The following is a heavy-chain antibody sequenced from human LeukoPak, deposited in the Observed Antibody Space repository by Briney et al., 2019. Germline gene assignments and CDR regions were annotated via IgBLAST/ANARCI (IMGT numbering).Heavy chain of an antibody. D-gene: IGHD2-2*01. CDR2: ISWNSGSI. CDR1: GFTFDDYA. CDR3: AKDQMGRYCSGTSCYRRAFDI. Sequence: PGGSLRLSCAASGFTFDDYAMHWVRHAPGKGLEWVADISWNSGSIGYADSVKGRFTISRDNAKNSLYLQMNSLRAEDMALYYCAKDQMGRYCSGTSCYRRAFDIWGQGTMVTVSS. J-gene: IGHJ3*02. V-gene: IGHV3-9*03.